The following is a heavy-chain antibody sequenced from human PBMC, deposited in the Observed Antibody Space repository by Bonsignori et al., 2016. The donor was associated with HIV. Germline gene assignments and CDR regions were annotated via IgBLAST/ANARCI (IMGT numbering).Heavy chain of an antibody. Sequence: WIRQPPGKGLEWVGFIRSKAYGGTTEYAASVKGRFTISRDDSKSIAYLQMNSLKTEDTAVYYCTTFLSVVVVIPRVYMDVWGKGTTVTVSS. D-gene: IGHD3-22*01. CDR2: IRSKAYGGTT. V-gene: IGHV3-49*02. CDR3: TTFLSVVVVIPRVYMDV. J-gene: IGHJ6*03.